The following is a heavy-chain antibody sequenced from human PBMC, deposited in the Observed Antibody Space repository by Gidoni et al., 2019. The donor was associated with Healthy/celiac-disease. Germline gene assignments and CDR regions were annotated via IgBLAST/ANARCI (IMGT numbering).Heavy chain of an antibody. Sequence: EVQLLESGGGVVQPGGSLRLSCAASGFTFSSYAMSWVRQAPGKGLEWVSAILGSGGSTYYADSVKGRFTISRDNSKNTLYLQMNSLRAEDTAVYYCARGRSNYYGSGSYYNLYFDYWGQGTLVTVSS. CDR2: ILGSGGST. D-gene: IGHD3-10*01. CDR1: GFTFSSYA. J-gene: IGHJ4*02. CDR3: ARGRSNYYGSGSYYNLYFDY. V-gene: IGHV3-23*01.